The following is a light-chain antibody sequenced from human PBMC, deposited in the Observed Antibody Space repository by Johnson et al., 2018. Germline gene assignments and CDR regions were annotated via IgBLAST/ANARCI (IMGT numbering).Light chain of an antibody. CDR1: SSNIGNNY. CDR3: GTWDSSLSAGNV. J-gene: IGLJ1*01. Sequence: SVLTQPPSVSAAPGQKVTISCSGSSSNIGNNYVSWYQQLPGTAPKLLIYENNKRPSGIPDRFSGSKSGTSATLGITGLQTGDEADNYCGTWDSSLSAGNVIGTGTKVTVL. V-gene: IGLV1-51*02. CDR2: ENN.